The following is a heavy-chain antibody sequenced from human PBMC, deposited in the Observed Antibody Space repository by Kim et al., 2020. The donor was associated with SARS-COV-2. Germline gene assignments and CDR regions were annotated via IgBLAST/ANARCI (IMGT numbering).Heavy chain of an antibody. Sequence: SETLSLTCAVSGGPISSSNWWSWVRHPPGKGLEWFGVIYHSGSTNYNSSLKSRVTISVDKSKNQLSLKLSPVTAADTAVYYCAREGDYGSGSYNNWFDPWGQGTLVTVSS. CDR3: AREGDYGSGSYNNWFDP. CDR1: GGPISSSNW. D-gene: IGHD3-10*01. V-gene: IGHV4-4*02. CDR2: IYHSGST. J-gene: IGHJ5*02.